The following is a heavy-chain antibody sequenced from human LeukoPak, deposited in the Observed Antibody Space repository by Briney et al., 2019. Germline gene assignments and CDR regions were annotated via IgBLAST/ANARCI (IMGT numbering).Heavy chain of an antibody. J-gene: IGHJ4*02. CDR1: GGSFSGYY. D-gene: IGHD1-7*01. CDR2: INHSGST. Sequence: SETLSLTCAVYGGSFSGYYWSWIRQPPGKGLEWIGEINHSGSTNYNPSLKSRVTISVDTSKNQFSLKLSSVTAADTAVYYCARGSRYNWNYICNYWGPGTLVTVSS. CDR3: ARGSRYNWNYICNY. V-gene: IGHV4-34*01.